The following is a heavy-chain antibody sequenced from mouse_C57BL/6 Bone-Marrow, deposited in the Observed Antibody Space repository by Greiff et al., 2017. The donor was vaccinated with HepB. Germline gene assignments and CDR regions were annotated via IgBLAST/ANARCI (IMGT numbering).Heavy chain of an antibody. J-gene: IGHJ4*01. V-gene: IGHV10-1*01. CDR3: VRHSLFITTNYAMDY. CDR1: GFSFNTYA. Sequence: EVQRVESGGGLVQPKGSLKLSCAASGFSFNTYAMNWVRQAPGKGLEWVARIRSKSNNYATYYDDSVKDRFTISRDDSESMLYLQMNNLKTEDTAMYYCVRHSLFITTNYAMDYWGQGTSVTVSS. CDR2: IRSKSNNYAT. D-gene: IGHD1-1*01.